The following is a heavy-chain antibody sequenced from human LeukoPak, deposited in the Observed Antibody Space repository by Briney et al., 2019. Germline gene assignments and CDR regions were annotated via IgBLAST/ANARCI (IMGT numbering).Heavy chain of an antibody. J-gene: IGHJ3*02. V-gene: IGHV4-39*01. CDR3: AKGITVTKSIDAFDI. D-gene: IGHD4-17*01. Sequence: SETLSLTCTVSGGSISSSSCYWGWIRQPPGKGLEWIGRIYYSGSTYYNPSLKSRVTISVDTSKNQFSLKLSSVTAADTAVYYCAKGITVTKSIDAFDIWGQGTMVTVSS. CDR2: IYYSGST. CDR1: GGSISSSSCY.